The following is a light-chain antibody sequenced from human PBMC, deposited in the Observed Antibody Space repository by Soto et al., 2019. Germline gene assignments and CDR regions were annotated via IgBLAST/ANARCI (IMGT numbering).Light chain of an antibody. CDR1: SSNIGAGYD. CDR3: QSYDSSLSGGV. Sequence: QSVLTQPPSVSGAPGQRVTISCTGSSSNIGAGYDVHWYQQLPGTAPKLLIYGNSNRPSGFPDRFSGSKSGTSASLAITGLQAEDEADYYCQSYDSSLSGGVFGGGTQLTVL. J-gene: IGLJ3*02. V-gene: IGLV1-40*01. CDR2: GNS.